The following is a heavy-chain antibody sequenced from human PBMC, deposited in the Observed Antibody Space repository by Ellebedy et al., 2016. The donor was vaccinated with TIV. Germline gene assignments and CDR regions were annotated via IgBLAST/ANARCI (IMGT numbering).Heavy chain of an antibody. J-gene: IGHJ4*02. CDR1: GFTLSTHA. CDR2: ISYDGHSE. Sequence: GGSLRLSCAASGFTLSTHAMHWVRQAPGKGLEWVALISYDGHSESYSDSVKGQFTISRDLSKNTLYLQMNNLRPEDTAVYYCARGDSSSGNFFDFWGQGTLVTVPS. V-gene: IGHV3-30*03. CDR3: ARGDSSSGNFFDF. D-gene: IGHD6-13*01.